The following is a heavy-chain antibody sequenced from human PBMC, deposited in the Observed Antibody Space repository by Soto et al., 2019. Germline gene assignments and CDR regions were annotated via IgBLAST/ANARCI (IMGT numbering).Heavy chain of an antibody. CDR3: VRIRRGDGYTFGY. J-gene: IGHJ4*02. CDR1: GFTLSNYW. CDR2: INTDGSTT. D-gene: IGHD5-12*01. V-gene: IGHV3-74*01. Sequence: EVQLVESGGVSVQPGGSLRLSCTASGFTLSNYWMHWVRQAPGKGLVWVSRINTDGSTTTYADSVKGRFTISRDNAKNTLYLKMNSLRDEDTALYYCVRIRRGDGYTFGYWGQGTLVTVSS.